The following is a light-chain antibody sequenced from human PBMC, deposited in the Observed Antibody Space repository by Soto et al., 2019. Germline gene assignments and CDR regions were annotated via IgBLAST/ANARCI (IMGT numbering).Light chain of an antibody. CDR2: SDN. J-gene: IGLJ2*01. CDR3: QVWDGSTDAV. Sequence: SYELTQPPSVSAAPGKTATITCGGNNNGNLDVHWYQQKPGQAPVLVIFSDNDRPSGIPDRFSGSNSGNTATLTISRVDAGDEANYYCQVWDGSTDAVFGGGTKLTVL. V-gene: IGLV3-21*04. CDR1: NNGNLD.